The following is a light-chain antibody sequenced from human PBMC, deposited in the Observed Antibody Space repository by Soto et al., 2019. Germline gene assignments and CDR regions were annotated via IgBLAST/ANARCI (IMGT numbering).Light chain of an antibody. J-gene: IGKJ2*01. Sequence: EVVMTQSPATLSVSPGERATLSCRASQSIRSNLVWYQQKPGQAPRLLIYDASTRAAGIPARLNGSGSGKNFTLITSSRKSKDFELYICHQCNNWPYTFGHGTKLEI. CDR3: HQCNNWPYT. CDR2: DAS. CDR1: QSIRSN. V-gene: IGKV3-15*01.